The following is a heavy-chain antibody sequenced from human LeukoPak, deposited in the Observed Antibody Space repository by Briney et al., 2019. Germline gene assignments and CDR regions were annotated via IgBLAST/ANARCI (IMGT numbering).Heavy chain of an antibody. CDR3: AIPSYASGLSIAGAVPPWSRLGSFDL. CDR1: GHPITTYY. V-gene: IGHV4-59*08. Sequence: WDTVSLPCSVSGHPITTYYWSWTRHPPGRALEGIGHVSYSGRPNHNPSLRSRVTISRATSKNHFSLKLTSATAADTAFYCCAIPSYASGLSIAGAVPPWSRLGSFDLWGRGTLVTVSS. D-gene: IGHD3-10*01. J-gene: IGHJ2*01. CDR2: VSYSGRP.